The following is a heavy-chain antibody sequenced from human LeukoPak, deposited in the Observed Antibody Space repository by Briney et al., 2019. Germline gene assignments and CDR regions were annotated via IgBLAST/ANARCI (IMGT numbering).Heavy chain of an antibody. CDR2: INIDGDST. CDR1: GFTFSSYW. J-gene: IGHJ4*02. V-gene: IGHV3-74*01. Sequence: PGGSLRLSCAASGFTFSSYWMHWVRQAPGKGLVWVSHINIDGDSTTYGDPAKGRFTTSRDNAKKTLYLQMNSLRVEDTAVYYCARGTATTAGIDYWGQGTLVTVSS. D-gene: IGHD6-13*01. CDR3: ARGTATTAGIDY.